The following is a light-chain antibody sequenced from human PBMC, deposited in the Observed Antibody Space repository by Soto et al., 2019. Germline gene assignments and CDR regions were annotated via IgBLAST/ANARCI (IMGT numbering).Light chain of an antibody. CDR2: DAS. CDR3: QQYNSYSPET. V-gene: IGKV1-13*02. Sequence: AIQMTQSPSSLSASVGDRVTISCRASQGIGNALGWYQQKPGKAPKLLIYDASSLESGVPSRFSGSGSGTEFTLTISSLQPDDFATYYCQQYNSYSPETFGQGTKVDIK. J-gene: IGKJ1*01. CDR1: QGIGNA.